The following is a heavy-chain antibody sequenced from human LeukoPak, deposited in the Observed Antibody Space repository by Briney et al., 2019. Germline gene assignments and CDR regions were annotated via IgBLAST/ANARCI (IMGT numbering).Heavy chain of an antibody. D-gene: IGHD1-26*01. V-gene: IGHV5-51*01. CDR2: IYPGDSDT. J-gene: IGHJ5*02. CDR1: GYSFTSYW. CDR3: ARHLVGATKDNWFDP. Sequence: GESLKISCKASGYSFTSYWIGWVRQTPGKGLEWMGIIYPGDSDTAYSPSFQGQVTISADKSTTTAYLHLSSLKASDTAMYYCARHLVGATKDNWFDPWGRGTLVTVSS.